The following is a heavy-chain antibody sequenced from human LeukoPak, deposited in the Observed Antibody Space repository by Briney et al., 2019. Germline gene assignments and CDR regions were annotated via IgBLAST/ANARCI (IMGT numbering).Heavy chain of an antibody. CDR3: ATSRGAS. CDR1: GLIDSSYF. CDR2: ISSDGAT. D-gene: IGHD3-16*01. J-gene: IGHJ5*02. Sequence: GGSLRLPCAASGLIDSSYFMGWVRQAPGKGLEWVSLISSDGATYYADSVKGRFTISRDSFKNTLSLQMNSLRAEDTAVYYCATSRGASWGPGTLVTVSS. V-gene: IGHV3-53*01.